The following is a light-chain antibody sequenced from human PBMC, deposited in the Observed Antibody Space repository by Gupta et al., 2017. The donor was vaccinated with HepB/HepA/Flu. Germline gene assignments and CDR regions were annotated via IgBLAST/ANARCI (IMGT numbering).Light chain of an antibody. CDR3: QQYYSSPCS. V-gene: IGKV4-1*01. CDR1: QSVLHSSNHNNY. CDR2: WAS. J-gene: IGKJ2*04. Sequence: DIVMTQPPDSLAVSLGEWDTINCKSSQSVLHSSNHNNYLAWYQQRPGQPPKLLIYWASTRESGVPDRFSGSGSGTDFTLTISSLQAEDVAVYYCQQYYSSPCSFGQGTKLEIK.